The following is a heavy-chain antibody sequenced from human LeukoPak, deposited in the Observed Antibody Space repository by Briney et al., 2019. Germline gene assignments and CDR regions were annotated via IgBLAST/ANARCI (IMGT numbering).Heavy chain of an antibody. D-gene: IGHD3-10*01. J-gene: IGHJ2*01. CDR1: GFTFSDYY. V-gene: IGHV3-11*01. CDR3: ARIPAWLGAFGYFDV. CDR2: IRSGGTTI. Sequence: GGSLRLSCAASGFTFSDYYMTWIRQAPGKGLEWVSYIRSGGTTIYYADSVKGRFTISRDNAKNSLYLQMNSLRAEDTAVYFCARIPAWLGAFGYFDVWGRGTHVTVSS.